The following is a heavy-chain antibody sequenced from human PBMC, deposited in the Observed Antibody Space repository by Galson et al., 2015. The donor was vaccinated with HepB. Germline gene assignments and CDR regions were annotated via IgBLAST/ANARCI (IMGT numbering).Heavy chain of an antibody. CDR2: ISYDGSNK. Sequence: SLRLSCAASGFTFSSYGMHWVRQAPGKGLEWVAVISYDGSNKYYADSVKGRFTISRDNSKNTLYLQMNSLRAEDTAVYYCAKEGGHSYGHGGYFDYWGQGTLVTVSS. CDR1: GFTFSSYG. J-gene: IGHJ4*02. D-gene: IGHD5-18*01. CDR3: AKEGGHSYGHGGYFDY. V-gene: IGHV3-30*18.